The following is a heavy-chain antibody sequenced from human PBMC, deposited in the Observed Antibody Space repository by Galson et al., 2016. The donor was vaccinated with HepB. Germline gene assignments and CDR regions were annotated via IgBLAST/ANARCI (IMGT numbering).Heavy chain of an antibody. D-gene: IGHD3-22*01. CDR1: GESFSGYY. Sequence: ETLSLTCAVSGESFSGYYWNWIRQAPGKGLEWIGEINRSGTTNYSPSLKSRVTISINASKNQFSLKLNSVTAADTAVYYCARGFYYRNFDYWGRGTLVTVSA. J-gene: IGHJ4*02. V-gene: IGHV4-34*01. CDR3: ARGFYYRNFDY. CDR2: INRSGTT.